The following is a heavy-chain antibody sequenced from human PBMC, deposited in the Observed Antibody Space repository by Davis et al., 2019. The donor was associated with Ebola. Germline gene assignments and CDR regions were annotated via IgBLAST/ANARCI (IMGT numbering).Heavy chain of an antibody. D-gene: IGHD6-19*01. CDR3: ARDSRWLVPGTYYYYGMDV. V-gene: IGHV4-39*02. CDR2: IYYSGST. Sequence: MPSETLSLTCTVSGGSISSSSYYWGLIRQPPGKGLEWIGSIYYSGSTYYNPSLKSRVTISVDTSKNQFSLKLSSVTAADTAVYYCARDSRWLVPGTYYYYGMDVWGQGTTVTVSS. CDR1: GGSISSSSYY. J-gene: IGHJ6*02.